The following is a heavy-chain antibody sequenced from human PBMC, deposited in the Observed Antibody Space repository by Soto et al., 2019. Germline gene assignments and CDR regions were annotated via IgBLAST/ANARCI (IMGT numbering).Heavy chain of an antibody. CDR2: IYHSGST. CDR3: ARDKAEGDYYYYYGMDV. D-gene: IGHD2-21*02. V-gene: IGHV4-4*02. CDR1: GGSISSSNW. Sequence: SETLSLTCAVSGGSISSSNWWSWVRQPPGKGLEWIGEIYHSGSTNYNPSLKSRVTISVDKSKNQFSLKLSSVTAADTAVYYCARDKAEGDYYYYYGMDVWGQGTTVSVSS. J-gene: IGHJ6*02.